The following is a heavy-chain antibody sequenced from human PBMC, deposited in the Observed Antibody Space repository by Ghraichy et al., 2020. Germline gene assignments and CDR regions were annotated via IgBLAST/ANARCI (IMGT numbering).Heavy chain of an antibody. D-gene: IGHD6-19*01. J-gene: IGHJ4*02. CDR2: IRYDGSNK. Sequence: GGSLRLSCAASGFTFSSYGMHWVRQAPGKGLEWVAFIRYDGSNKYYADSVKGRFTISRDNSKNTLYLQMNSLRAEDTAVYYCAKCGSGWPYYFDYWGQGTLVTVSS. CDR1: GFTFSSYG. V-gene: IGHV3-30*02. CDR3: AKCGSGWPYYFDY.